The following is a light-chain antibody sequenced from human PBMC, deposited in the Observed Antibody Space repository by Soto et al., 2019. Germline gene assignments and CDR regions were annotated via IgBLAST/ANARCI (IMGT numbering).Light chain of an antibody. CDR2: LNSDGSH. CDR3: QTWGTDIVV. Sequence: QLVLTQSPSASASLGASVKLTCTLSSGHSSYAIAWHQQQPEKGPRYLMKLNSDGSHSKGDGIPDRFSGSSSGAERYLTISSRQSDDEADYYCQTWGTDIVVFGGGTQVTVL. CDR1: SGHSSYA. V-gene: IGLV4-69*01. J-gene: IGLJ2*01.